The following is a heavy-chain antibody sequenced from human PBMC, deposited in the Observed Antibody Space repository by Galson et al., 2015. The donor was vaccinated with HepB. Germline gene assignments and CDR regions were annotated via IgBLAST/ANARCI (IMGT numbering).Heavy chain of an antibody. CDR1: GYTLTAYY. CDR3: ARPHYYDSSGYLVNWFDP. Sequence: SCKASGYTLTAYYMHWVRQAPGQGLEWMGWINPKNGDTNYAQKFQGRVTMTWDASISTASMELSRLTSDDTAVYYCARPHYYDSSGYLVNWFDPWGQGTLVTVSS. CDR2: INPKNGDT. V-gene: IGHV1-2*02. J-gene: IGHJ5*02. D-gene: IGHD3-22*01.